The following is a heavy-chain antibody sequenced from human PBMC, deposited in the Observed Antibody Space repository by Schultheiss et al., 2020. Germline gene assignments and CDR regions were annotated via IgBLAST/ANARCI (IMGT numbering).Heavy chain of an antibody. CDR1: GFTFSSYG. Sequence: GESLKISCAASGFTFSSYGMHWVRQAPGKGLEWVAVISYDGSNKYYADSVKGRFTISRDNSKNTLYLQMNSLRAEDTAVYYCARDLASVGATSLDYWGQGTLVTVS. V-gene: IGHV3-30*03. CDR2: ISYDGSNK. J-gene: IGHJ4*02. CDR3: ARDLASVGATSLDY. D-gene: IGHD1-26*01.